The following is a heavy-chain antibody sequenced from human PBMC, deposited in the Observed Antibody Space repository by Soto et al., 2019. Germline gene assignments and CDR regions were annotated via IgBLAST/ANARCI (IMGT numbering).Heavy chain of an antibody. V-gene: IGHV3-30*18. CDR2: ISYDGSNK. J-gene: IGHJ5*02. D-gene: IGHD6-6*01. Sequence: QVQLVESGGGVVQPGRSLRLSCAASGFTFSSYGMHWVRQAPGKGLEWRAVISYDGSNKYYADSVKGRFTISRDNSKNTLYLQMNSLRAEDTAVYYCANDLGAAHPYTWFDPWGQGTLVTVSS. CDR3: ANDLGAAHPYTWFDP. CDR1: GFTFSSYG.